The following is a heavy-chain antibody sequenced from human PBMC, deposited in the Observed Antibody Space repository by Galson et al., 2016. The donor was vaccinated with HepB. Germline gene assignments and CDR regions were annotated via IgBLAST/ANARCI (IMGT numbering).Heavy chain of an antibody. D-gene: IGHD3-3*02. Sequence: SVKVSCKASGYAFIGHYTHWVRQAPGQGPEWMGWTNPKSGDTNYAQKFQGRVTMTTDTSINTAYMEVNTLMSDDTAVYYCARDSAAIYGFYFDSWGQGSLVIVSS. CDR3: ARDSAAIYGFYFDS. CDR2: TNPKSGDT. CDR1: GYAFIGHY. V-gene: IGHV1-2*02. J-gene: IGHJ4*02.